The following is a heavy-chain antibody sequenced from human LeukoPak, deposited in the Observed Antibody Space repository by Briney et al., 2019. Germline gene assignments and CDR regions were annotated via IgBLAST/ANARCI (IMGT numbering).Heavy chain of an antibody. CDR2: IYSGGNT. J-gene: IGHJ4*02. D-gene: IGHD4-17*01. CDR1: GFTVSSNY. V-gene: IGHV3-66*01. CDR3: ARCAYGVHFDY. Sequence: GGSLRLSCAASGFTVSSNYMSWVRQAPGKGLEWVSVIYSGGNTYYADSVKGRFTISRDSSKNTLYFQMNSLTAEDTAVYYCARCAYGVHFDYWGQGTLVTVSS.